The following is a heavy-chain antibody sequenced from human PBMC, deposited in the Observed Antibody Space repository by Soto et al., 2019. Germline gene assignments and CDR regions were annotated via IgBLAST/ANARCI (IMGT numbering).Heavy chain of an antibody. CDR2: ISAYNGNT. CDR3: ARSSSGPPPDAFDR. V-gene: IGHV1-18*01. Sequence: QVQLVQSGAEVKKPGASVQVSCKASGYTFTSYGISCVREAPGQGLEWMGWISAYNGNTNHAQTLQGIVTMTTGTSTRTADMELRSHRSDDTAVYYCARSSSGPPPDAFDRWGQGTMVTVSS. D-gene: IGHD6-19*01. CDR1: GYTFTSYG. J-gene: IGHJ3*01.